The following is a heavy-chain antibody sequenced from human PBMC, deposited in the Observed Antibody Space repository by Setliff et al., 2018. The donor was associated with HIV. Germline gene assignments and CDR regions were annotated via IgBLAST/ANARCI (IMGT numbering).Heavy chain of an antibody. J-gene: IGHJ3*02. D-gene: IGHD2-2*01. V-gene: IGHV1-2*02. Sequence: GASVKVSCKASGYTFTGYYMHWVRQAPGQGLEWMGWINPNSGGTNYAQKFQGRVTMTRDTSISTAYMELSRLRSDDTAVYYCARPLVVPAAMSGGVAFDIWGQGTMVTVSS. CDR2: INPNSGGT. CDR1: GYTFTGYY. CDR3: ARPLVVPAAMSGGVAFDI.